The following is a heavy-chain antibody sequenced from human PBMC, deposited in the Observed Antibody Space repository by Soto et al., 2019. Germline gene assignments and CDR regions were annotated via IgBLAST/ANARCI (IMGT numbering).Heavy chain of an antibody. CDR1: NFSISSGYY. J-gene: IGHJ4*02. D-gene: IGHD1-26*01. CDR2: IYRSGTT. Sequence: SETLSLTCVVSNFSISSGYYWGWIRQSPGKGLEWIASIYRSGTTSYNPSLKTRVTISVDPSKNQFSLMLTAVTAADTAVYYCARTHSGSYYSVFNYWGRGSLVTVSS. CDR3: ARTHSGSYYSVFNY. V-gene: IGHV4-38-2*01.